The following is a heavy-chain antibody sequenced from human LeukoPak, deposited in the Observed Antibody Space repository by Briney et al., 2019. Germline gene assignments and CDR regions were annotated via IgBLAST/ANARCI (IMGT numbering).Heavy chain of an antibody. CDR3: ARNIRADIVVVVAATPGYYYYGTDV. CDR2: ISSSGSTI. J-gene: IGHJ6*02. D-gene: IGHD2-15*01. CDR1: GFTFSDYY. Sequence: GGSLRLSCAASGFTFSDYYMSWIRQAPGKGLEWVSYISSSGSTIYYADSVKGRFTISRDNAKNSLYLQMNSLRAEDTAVYYCARNIRADIVVVVAATPGYYYYGTDVWGQGTTVTVSS. V-gene: IGHV3-11*01.